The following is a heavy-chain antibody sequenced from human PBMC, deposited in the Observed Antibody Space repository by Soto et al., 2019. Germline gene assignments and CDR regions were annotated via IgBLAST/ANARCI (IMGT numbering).Heavy chain of an antibody. CDR2: IYHSGST. CDR3: ATLPPRIVVVVLPIPS. CDR1: GGSISRGGYS. D-gene: IGHD2-15*01. V-gene: IGHV4-30-2*01. J-gene: IGHJ4*02. Sequence: SETLSLTCAVSGGSISRGGYSWSWIRQPPGKGLEWIGYIYHSGSTYYNPSLKSRVTISVDRSKNQFSLNLKSVTAADTAVYYCATLPPRIVVVVLPIPSWGQGTLVTVSS.